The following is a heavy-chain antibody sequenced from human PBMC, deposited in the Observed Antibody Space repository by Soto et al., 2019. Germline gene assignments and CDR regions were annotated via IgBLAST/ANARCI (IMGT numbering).Heavy chain of an antibody. J-gene: IGHJ4*02. CDR3: AGRNGYYSGIDY. CDR2: VNHSGGI. CDR1: GGSFSGYY. Sequence: QVQLQQWGAGLLKPSETLSLTCVVYGGSFSGYYWSWIRQPPGKGLEWFGEVNHSGGIDYNPSLKSRVTLSVDTSKNQFSLKLRSVTAADTAVYYCAGRNGYYSGIDYWGQGTLVTVSS. D-gene: IGHD3-22*01. V-gene: IGHV4-34*02.